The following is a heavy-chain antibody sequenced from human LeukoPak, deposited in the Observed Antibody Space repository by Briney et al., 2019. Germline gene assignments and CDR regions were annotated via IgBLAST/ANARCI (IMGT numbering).Heavy chain of an antibody. CDR1: GFTFSNAW. Sequence: GGSLRLACAASGFTFSNAWMSWVRQAPGKGLEWVGRIKSRTDGGTTDYAAPVKGRFTISRDDSKNTLYLQMNSLKTEDTAVYYSTTDLRWLYYFDYWGQGTLVTVSS. V-gene: IGHV3-15*01. J-gene: IGHJ4*02. D-gene: IGHD3-9*01. CDR2: IKSRTDGGTT. CDR3: TTDLRWLYYFDY.